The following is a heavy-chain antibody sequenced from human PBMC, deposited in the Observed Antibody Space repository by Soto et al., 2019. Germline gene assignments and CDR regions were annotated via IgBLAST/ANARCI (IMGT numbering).Heavy chain of an antibody. CDR3: RTFFAVVGTHSYSFDY. CDR2: IRNKANSYTT. Sequence: EVQLVESGGGLVQPGGSLRLSFGGSGSFFSAHYMNWVRQAPGKGLEWVGRIRNKANSYTTQYAPSVKDRFTISRDDSKRSLFLQMNSLRTEDTAVYYCRTFFAVVGTHSYSFDYWGQGTLVTVSS. D-gene: IGHD3-3*01. CDR1: GSFFSAHY. V-gene: IGHV3-72*01. J-gene: IGHJ4*02.